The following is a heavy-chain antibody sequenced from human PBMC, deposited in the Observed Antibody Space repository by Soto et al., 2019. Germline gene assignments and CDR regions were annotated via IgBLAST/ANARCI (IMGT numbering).Heavy chain of an antibody. V-gene: IGHV3-15*07. D-gene: IGHD3-3*01. CDR3: ARALGITIFGVVINDAFDI. CDR1: GFTFTTAW. CDR2: IKSKTDGGTP. Sequence: GGSLRLSCAASGFTFTTAWVNWVRQAPGKGLEWVGRIKSKTDGGTPDFAAPVRGRFAISRDDSKGMELSSLRSEDTAVYYCARALGITIFGVVINDAFDIWGQGTVVTVS. J-gene: IGHJ3*02.